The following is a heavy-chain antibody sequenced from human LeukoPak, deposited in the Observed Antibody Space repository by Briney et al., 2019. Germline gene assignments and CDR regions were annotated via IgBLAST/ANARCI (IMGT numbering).Heavy chain of an antibody. J-gene: IGHJ5*02. D-gene: IGHD2-2*01. Sequence: KPSETLSLTCTVSGGSISSSSYYWGWIRQPPGKGLEWIGITYYSGSTYYNPSLKSRLTISVDTSKNQFSLKLSSVTATDTAVYYCARRGYCSSTSCYEYWFDPWGQGTLVTVSS. V-gene: IGHV4-39*01. CDR2: TYYSGST. CDR3: ARRGYCSSTSCYEYWFDP. CDR1: GGSISSSSYY.